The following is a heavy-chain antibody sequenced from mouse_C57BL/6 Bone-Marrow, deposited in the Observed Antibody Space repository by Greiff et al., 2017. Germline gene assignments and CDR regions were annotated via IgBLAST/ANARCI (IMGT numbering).Heavy chain of an antibody. CDR3: APSGPYWYFDV. Sequence: DVQLVESGGGLVKPGGSLTLSCAASGFTFSSYAMSWVRQTPEKRLEWVATISDGGSYTYYPDNVKGRFTISRDNAKNNLYLQMSHLKSEDTAMYYCAPSGPYWYFDVWGTGTTVTVSS. V-gene: IGHV5-4*01. CDR2: ISDGGSYT. J-gene: IGHJ1*03. D-gene: IGHD6-1*01. CDR1: GFTFSSYA.